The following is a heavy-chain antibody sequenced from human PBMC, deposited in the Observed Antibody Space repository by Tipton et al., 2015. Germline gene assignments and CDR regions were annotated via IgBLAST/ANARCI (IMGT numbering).Heavy chain of an antibody. D-gene: IGHD2-21*02. V-gene: IGHV4-39*01. Sequence: TLSLTCTVSGGSLSSGSYYWAWIRQPPGKGLEWIGSLYFSGSTYYNPSLKSRVTISIDRFKNQFSLKLSSVTAADTAVYYCASPSLPHDRGDYYFQSWGQGSLVTVSS. CDR2: LYFSGST. J-gene: IGHJ4*02. CDR3: ASPSLPHDRGDYYFQS. CDR1: GGSLSSGSYY.